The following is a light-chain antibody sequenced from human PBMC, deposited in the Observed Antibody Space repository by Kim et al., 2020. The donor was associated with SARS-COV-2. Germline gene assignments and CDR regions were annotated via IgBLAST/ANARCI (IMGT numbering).Light chain of an antibody. J-gene: IGLJ3*02. Sequence: SYVLTQPPSVSVAPGKTAWITCGGNDIGSKSVHWYQQKPGQAPILVIYYDRERPSGIPERFSGSKSGNTATLTISRVEAGDEADFYCQVWDSSNNHPVFGGGTQLTVL. CDR1: DIGSKS. V-gene: IGLV3-21*04. CDR2: YDR. CDR3: QVWDSSNNHPV.